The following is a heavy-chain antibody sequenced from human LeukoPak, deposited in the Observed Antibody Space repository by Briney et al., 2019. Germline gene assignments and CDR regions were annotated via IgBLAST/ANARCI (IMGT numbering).Heavy chain of an antibody. Sequence: PGGSLRLSCAASGFTFSNYNMNWVRQAPGKGLEWVSYISSSSSTIHYAESVKGRFTISRDNARNSLYLQMNSLRAEDTAVYYCARDFLEDDYWGQGTRVTVSS. CDR1: GFTFSNYN. V-gene: IGHV3-48*01. CDR3: ARDFLEDDY. CDR2: ISSSSSTI. J-gene: IGHJ4*02. D-gene: IGHD3-3*01.